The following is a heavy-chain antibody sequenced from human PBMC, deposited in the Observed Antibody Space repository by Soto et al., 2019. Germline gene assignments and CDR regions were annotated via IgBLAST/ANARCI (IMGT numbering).Heavy chain of an antibody. D-gene: IGHD6-13*01. CDR2: IYYSGST. J-gene: IGHJ6*02. CDR1: GGSISSGDYY. CDR3: ARGKRGSSSYRGEDKYYYYGMDV. Sequence: SETLSLTCTVSGGSISSGDYYWSWIRQPPGKGLEWIGYIYYSGSTYYNPSLTSRVTISLDTSKNQFSLNLSSVTAADTAVYYCARGKRGSSSYRGEDKYYYYGMDVWGQGTTVTVSS. V-gene: IGHV4-30-4*01.